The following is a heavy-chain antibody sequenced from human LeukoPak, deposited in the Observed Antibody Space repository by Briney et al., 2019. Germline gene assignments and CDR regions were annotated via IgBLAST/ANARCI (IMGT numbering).Heavy chain of an antibody. CDR2: INQDGTKK. CDR3: ARDGHLWFGELSIGEVDY. Sequence: GGSLRLSCAASGFTFSTYSMNWVRQAPGKGLEWVANINQDGTKKFYVDSVKGRFSISRDNAKNSLYLLMNSLGAEDTAVYYCARDGHLWFGELSIGEVDYWGLGTLVAVSS. J-gene: IGHJ4*02. CDR1: GFTFSTYS. D-gene: IGHD3-10*01. V-gene: IGHV3-7*01.